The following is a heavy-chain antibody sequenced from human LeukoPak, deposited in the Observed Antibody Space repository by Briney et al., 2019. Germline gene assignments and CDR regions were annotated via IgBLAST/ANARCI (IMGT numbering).Heavy chain of an antibody. CDR3: AELGITMIGGV. Sequence: TGGSLRLSCAASGFTFSTYDISWVRQAPGKGLEWVSYISSSGSTIYYADSVKGRFTISRDNAKNSLYLQMNSLRAEDTAVYYCAELGITMIGGVWGKGTTVTISS. CDR2: ISSSGSTI. CDR1: GFTFSTYD. D-gene: IGHD3-10*02. V-gene: IGHV3-48*03. J-gene: IGHJ6*04.